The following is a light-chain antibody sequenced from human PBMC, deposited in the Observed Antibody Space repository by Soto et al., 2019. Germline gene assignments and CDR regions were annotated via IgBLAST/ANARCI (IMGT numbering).Light chain of an antibody. V-gene: IGLV2-14*01. Sequence: QSVLTQSASVSGSPGQSITISCTGTSSDVGNYNYVSWYQQHPGEVPKLIIFNVNNRPSGVSNRFSGSKSGNTASLTISGLQAEDEADYYCSSCTRSTTYVFGTGTKVTVL. CDR1: SSDVGNYNY. CDR3: SSCTRSTTYV. CDR2: NVN. J-gene: IGLJ1*01.